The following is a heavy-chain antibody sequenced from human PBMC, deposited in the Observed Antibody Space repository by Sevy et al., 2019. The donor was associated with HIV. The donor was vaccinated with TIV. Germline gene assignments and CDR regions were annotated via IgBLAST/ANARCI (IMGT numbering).Heavy chain of an antibody. V-gene: IGHV3-7*01. Sequence: GGSLRLSCAASGFTFGTYWMSWARQAPGKGLEWVANIKQDGSEKFYVDSVKGRFTISRDNANNSLYLQMNSLRVEDTAIYYCAGMISTWYPVYFDYWGQGALVTVSS. CDR2: IKQDGSEK. D-gene: IGHD6-13*01. CDR1: GFTFGTYW. J-gene: IGHJ4*02. CDR3: AGMISTWYPVYFDY.